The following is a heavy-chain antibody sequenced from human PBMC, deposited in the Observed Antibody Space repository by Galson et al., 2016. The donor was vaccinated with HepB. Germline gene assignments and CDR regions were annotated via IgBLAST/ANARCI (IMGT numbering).Heavy chain of an antibody. J-gene: IGHJ4*02. CDR2: ISAYNGLT. CDR1: GYPFIKYA. V-gene: IGHV1-18*01. Sequence: SVKVSCKASGYPFIKYAISWVRQAPGQGLEWMGWISAYNGLTYYGQKFQGRVTMTTDTSTSTAYMELGSLRSDDTAVYYCARPGGLSAYEFDLWGQRTLVTVSS. D-gene: IGHD5-12*01. CDR3: ARPGGLSAYEFDL.